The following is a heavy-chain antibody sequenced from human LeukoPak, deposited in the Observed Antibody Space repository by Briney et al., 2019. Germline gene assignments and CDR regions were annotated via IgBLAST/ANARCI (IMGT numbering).Heavy chain of an antibody. Sequence: PSETPSLTCTVSGVSISSYYWIWIRQPPGKGLEWIGDIHYSGRANYNPSLKSRVTTSLDTSKNQISLKLSSVTAADTAVYYCARPQTMGSSSPLGYWGQGTLVTVSS. D-gene: IGHD2-2*01. CDR3: ARPQTMGSSSPLGY. CDR2: IHYSGRA. V-gene: IGHV4-59*01. CDR1: GVSISSYY. J-gene: IGHJ4*02.